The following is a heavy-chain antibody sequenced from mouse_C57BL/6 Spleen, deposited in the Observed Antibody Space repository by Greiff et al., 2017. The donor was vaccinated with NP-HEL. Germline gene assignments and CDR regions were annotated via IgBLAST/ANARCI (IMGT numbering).Heavy chain of an antibody. Sequence: EVKLMESGGGLVKPGGSLKLSCAASGFTFSSYAMSWVRQTPEKRLEWVATISDGGSYTYYPDNVKGRFTISRDNAKNNLYLQMSHLKSEDTAMYYCARDRDYYYGSSYGYYAMDYWGQGTSVTVSS. CDR1: GFTFSSYA. D-gene: IGHD1-1*01. CDR3: ARDRDYYYGSSYGYYAMDY. CDR2: ISDGGSYT. V-gene: IGHV5-4*01. J-gene: IGHJ4*01.